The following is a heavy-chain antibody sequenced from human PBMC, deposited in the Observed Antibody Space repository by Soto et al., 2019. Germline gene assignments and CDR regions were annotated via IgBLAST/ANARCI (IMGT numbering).Heavy chain of an antibody. J-gene: IGHJ6*02. Sequence: SETLSITCTVSGGSISSYYWSWIRQPPGKGLEWIGYIYYSGSTNYNPSLKSRVTISVDTSKNQFSLKLSSVTAADTAVYYCARDIGGYRGVWGQGTTVTVSS. CDR3: ARDIGGYRGV. CDR1: GGSISSYY. V-gene: IGHV4-59*01. CDR2: IYYSGST. D-gene: IGHD2-15*01.